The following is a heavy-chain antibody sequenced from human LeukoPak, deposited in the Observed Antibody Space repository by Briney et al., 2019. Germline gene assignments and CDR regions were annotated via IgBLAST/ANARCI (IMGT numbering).Heavy chain of an antibody. Sequence: SETLSLTCAVYGGSFSGYYWSWIRQPPGEGLEWIGEINHSGSTNYNPSLESRVTISADTSSNQFSLKLSSVTAADTAVYYCARGAYGRFYYWGQGTLVTVSS. D-gene: IGHD4-17*01. CDR2: INHSGST. J-gene: IGHJ4*02. CDR3: ARGAYGRFYY. CDR1: GGSFSGYY. V-gene: IGHV4-34*01.